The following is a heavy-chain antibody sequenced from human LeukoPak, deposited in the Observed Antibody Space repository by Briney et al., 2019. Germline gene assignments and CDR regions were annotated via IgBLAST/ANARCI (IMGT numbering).Heavy chain of an antibody. Sequence: ASVKVSCKASGYTFTSYDINWVRQATGQGLEWMGWMNPNSGNTGYAQKFQGRVTITRNTSISTAYMELSSLRSEDTAVYYCARGGWDYSSSEHNWFDPWGQGTLVTVSS. CDR3: ARGGWDYSSSEHNWFDP. D-gene: IGHD6-6*01. CDR2: MNPNSGNT. CDR1: GYTFTSYD. V-gene: IGHV1-8*03. J-gene: IGHJ5*02.